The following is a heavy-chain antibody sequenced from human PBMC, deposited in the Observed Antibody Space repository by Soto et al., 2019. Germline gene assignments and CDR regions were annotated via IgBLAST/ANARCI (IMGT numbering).Heavy chain of an antibody. V-gene: IGHV4-59*01. D-gene: IGHD2-15*01. CDR3: ARGHLGITTTGTWYDFDY. CDR2: IYYSVRT. J-gene: IGHJ4*02. CDR1: GDSISSYY. Sequence: QVQLQESGPRLVKPSETLSLTCTVSGDSISSYYWTWIRQPPGKGLEYIGYIYYSVRTYYNPSLKSRVTTSVDTSKNQFSLKLSSVTAADTAVYYCARGHLGITTTGTWYDFDYWGQGTLVTVSS.